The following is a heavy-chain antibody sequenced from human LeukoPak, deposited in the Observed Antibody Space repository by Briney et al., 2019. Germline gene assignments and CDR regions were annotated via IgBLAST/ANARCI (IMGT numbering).Heavy chain of an antibody. CDR3: ARQPPYGSGNER. Sequence: PSETLSLTCTVSGGSISSSSYYWGWIRQPPGKGLEWIGSIYYSGSTYYNPSLKSRVTISVDTSKNQFSLKLSSVTAADTAVYYCARQPPYGSGNERWGQGTLVTVSS. CDR2: IYYSGST. D-gene: IGHD3-10*01. CDR1: GGSISSSSYY. J-gene: IGHJ4*02. V-gene: IGHV4-39*01.